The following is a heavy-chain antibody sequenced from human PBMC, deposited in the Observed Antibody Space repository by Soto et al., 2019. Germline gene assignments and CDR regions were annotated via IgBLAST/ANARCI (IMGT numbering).Heavy chain of an antibody. Sequence: EMISHRYTVAEGYSRSHGGSWIRKQPGKGLEWIGYIYYSGSTYYNPSLKSRVTISVDTSKNQFSLKLSSVTAADTAVYYCARVLGYCSSTSCYIFDYWGQGTLVTVSS. CDR3: ARVLGYCSSTSCYIFDY. CDR1: EGYSRSHG. J-gene: IGHJ4*02. CDR2: IYYSGST. D-gene: IGHD2-2*02. V-gene: IGHV4-59*11.